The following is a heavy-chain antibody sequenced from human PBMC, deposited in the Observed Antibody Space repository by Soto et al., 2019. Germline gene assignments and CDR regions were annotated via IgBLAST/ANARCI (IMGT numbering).Heavy chain of an antibody. V-gene: IGHV3-7*04. J-gene: IGHJ4*02. D-gene: IGHD6-19*01. CDR3: ARGAGAV. Sequence: EVQLVESGGGLVQPGGSLRLSCAASGFTCSRYWMTWVRQAPGKGLEWVANVNQDGSEKYYADSVKGRFTISRDNAKNSLYLQMNSLRAEDTAMYYCARGAGAVWGQGTLVTVSS. CDR1: GFTCSRYW. CDR2: VNQDGSEK.